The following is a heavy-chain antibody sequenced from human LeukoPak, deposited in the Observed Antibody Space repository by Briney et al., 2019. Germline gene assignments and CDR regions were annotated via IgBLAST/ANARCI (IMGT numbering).Heavy chain of an antibody. J-gene: IGHJ4*02. V-gene: IGHV1-24*01. CDR1: GYTLTELS. CDR3: ATDLGYSGYADY. CDR2: FDPEDGET. Sequence: ASVKVSCKVSGYTLTELSMHWVRQAPGKGLEWMGGFDPEDGETIYAQKFQGRVIMTEDTSTDTAYMELSSLRSEDTAVYYCATDLGYSGYADYWGQGTLVTVSS. D-gene: IGHD5-12*01.